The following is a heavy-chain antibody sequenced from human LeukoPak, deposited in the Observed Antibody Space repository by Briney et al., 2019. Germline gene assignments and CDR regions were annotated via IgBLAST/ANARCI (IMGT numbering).Heavy chain of an antibody. D-gene: IGHD6-19*01. CDR1: GDSMSRYY. Sequence: SETLSLTCTVSGDSMSRYYWNWIRQPPGKGLEWIGYISNTGGTNYNPSLKSRVAMPLDMSQNQFSLRLRYLTAADTAVYYCASAQWLLSPFDYWGQGTLVTVSS. J-gene: IGHJ4*02. CDR3: ASAQWLLSPFDY. V-gene: IGHV4-59*08. CDR2: ISNTGGT.